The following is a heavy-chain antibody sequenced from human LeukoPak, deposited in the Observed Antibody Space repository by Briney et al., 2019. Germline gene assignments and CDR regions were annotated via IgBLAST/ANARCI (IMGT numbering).Heavy chain of an antibody. D-gene: IGHD2-2*01. J-gene: IGHJ4*02. V-gene: IGHV3-48*01. Sequence: GGSLRLSCEASGFTFSTYSMNWVRQAPGKGLEWISYISSNSRRIFYADSVGGRFTISRDNAKNSLYLQMNSLRVEDTATYYCATNLPGYSSTWPDYWGQGTLVTVSP. CDR2: ISSNSRRI. CDR1: GFTFSTYS. CDR3: ATNLPGYSSTWPDY.